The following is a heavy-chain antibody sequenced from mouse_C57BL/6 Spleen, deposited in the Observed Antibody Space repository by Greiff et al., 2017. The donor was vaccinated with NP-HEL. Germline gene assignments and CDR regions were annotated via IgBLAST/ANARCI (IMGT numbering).Heavy chain of an antibody. D-gene: IGHD5-1-1*01. CDR1: GYTFTSYW. V-gene: IGHV1-50*01. CDR2: IDPSDSYT. CDR3: AIHTSMDY. Sequence: QVQLQQPGAELVKPGASVKLSCKASGYTFTSYWMQWVKQRPGQGLEWIGEIDPSDSYTNYNQKFKGKATLTVDTSSSTAYMQLSSLTSEDSAVYYCAIHTSMDYWGQGTSVTVSS. J-gene: IGHJ4*01.